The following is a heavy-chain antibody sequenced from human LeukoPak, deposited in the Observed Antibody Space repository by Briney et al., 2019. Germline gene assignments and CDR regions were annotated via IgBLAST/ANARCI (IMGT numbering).Heavy chain of an antibody. V-gene: IGHV1-2*02. D-gene: IGHD2-2*01. CDR1: GYTFTGYY. CDR2: INPNSGGT. Sequence: ASVKVSCKASGYTFTGYYMHWARQAPGQGLEWMGWINPNSGGTNYAQKFQGRVTMTRDTSISTAYMELSRLRSDDTAVYYCARVLVVVPAASPFDPWGQGTLVTVSS. CDR3: ARVLVVVPAASPFDP. J-gene: IGHJ5*02.